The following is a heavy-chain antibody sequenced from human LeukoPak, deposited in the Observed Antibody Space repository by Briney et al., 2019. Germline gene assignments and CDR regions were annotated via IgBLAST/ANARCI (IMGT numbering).Heavy chain of an antibody. Sequence: SVKVSFKASGGTFSSYAISWVRQAPGQGLEWMGGIIPIFGTANYAQKFQGRVTITADESTSTAYMELSSLRSEDTAVYYCASHSSGWYGHYQFDYWGQGTLVTVSS. CDR1: GGTFSSYA. CDR2: IIPIFGTA. D-gene: IGHD6-19*01. V-gene: IGHV1-69*01. J-gene: IGHJ4*02. CDR3: ASHSSGWYGHYQFDY.